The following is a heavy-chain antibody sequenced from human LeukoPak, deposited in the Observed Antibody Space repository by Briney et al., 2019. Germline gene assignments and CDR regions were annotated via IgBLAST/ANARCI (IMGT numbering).Heavy chain of an antibody. Sequence: GGSLRLSCAASGFTFSSYAMSWVRQAPGKGLEWVSAISGSGGSTYYADSVKGRFTISRDNSKDTLYLQMNSLRAEDTAVYYCAKDVEQQLQYFQHWGQGTLVTVSS. CDR1: GFTFSSYA. CDR2: ISGSGGST. D-gene: IGHD6-13*01. J-gene: IGHJ1*01. V-gene: IGHV3-23*01. CDR3: AKDVEQQLQYFQH.